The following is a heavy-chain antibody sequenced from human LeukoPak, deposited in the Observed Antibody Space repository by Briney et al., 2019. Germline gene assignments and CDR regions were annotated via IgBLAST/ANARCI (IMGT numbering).Heavy chain of an antibody. D-gene: IGHD6-19*01. CDR3: GILDSSGWYCFDY. CDR2: IYNTGDT. J-gene: IGHJ4*02. CDR1: GFTVSNNY. Sequence: GGSLRLSCAASGFTVSNNYMSWVRQAPGRGLEWVSFIYNTGDTKYADSVKGRFTISRDNSKNTLYLQMNSLRAEDTAVYYCGILDSSGWYCFDYWGQGTLVTVSS. V-gene: IGHV3-53*01.